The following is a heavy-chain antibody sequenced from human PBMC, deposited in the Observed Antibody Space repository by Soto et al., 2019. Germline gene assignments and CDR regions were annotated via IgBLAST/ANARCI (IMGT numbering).Heavy chain of an antibody. CDR2: IIPYYNTL. D-gene: IGHD6-13*01. J-gene: IGHJ4*02. CDR1: EGTFNSYA. Sequence: QAQVVQSGAEVRKPGSSVKLSCKASEGTFNSYAIAWVRQAPGQGLEWMGGIIPYYNTLNYAQKFQDRVTITADDSTNTVYMELSGPRSDDTAVYFCASGASRWYPYFFDSWAQGTLVTVSS. V-gene: IGHV1-69*01. CDR3: ASGASRWYPYFFDS.